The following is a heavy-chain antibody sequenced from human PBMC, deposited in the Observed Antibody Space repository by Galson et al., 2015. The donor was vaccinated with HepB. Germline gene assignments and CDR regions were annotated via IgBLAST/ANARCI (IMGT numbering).Heavy chain of an antibody. D-gene: IGHD5-18*01. CDR2: IIYSGNT. CDR1: GDSINNGAFS. J-gene: IGHJ4*02. V-gene: IGHV4-31*01. CDR3: ARERISYGSIGLDY. Sequence: LSLTCSVSGDSINNGAFSWSWIRQDPGKALEWIGHIIYSGNTYYNPSLESQVKMSIDTSKNQFYLKLTSVTAADAAVYYCARERISYGSIGLDYWGQGILVTVSS.